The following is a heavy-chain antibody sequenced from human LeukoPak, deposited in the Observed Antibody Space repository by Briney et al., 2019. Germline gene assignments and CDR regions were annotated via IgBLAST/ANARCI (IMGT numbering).Heavy chain of an antibody. J-gene: IGHJ4*02. CDR3: ARDRDYYGSGSSYFDY. Sequence: PSETLSLTCTVSGGSISSYYWSWIRQPPGKGLEWIGYIYYSGNTNYNPSLRSRVTISVDTSKNQFSLKLSSVTAADTAVYYCARDRDYYGSGSSYFDYWGQGTLVTVSS. CDR1: GGSISSYY. D-gene: IGHD3-10*01. V-gene: IGHV4-59*01. CDR2: IYYSGNT.